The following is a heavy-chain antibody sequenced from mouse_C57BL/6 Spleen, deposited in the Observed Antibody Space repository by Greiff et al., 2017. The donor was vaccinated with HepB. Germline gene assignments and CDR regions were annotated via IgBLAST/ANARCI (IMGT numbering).Heavy chain of an antibody. CDR3: AKSYWDYYFDY. J-gene: IGHJ2*01. CDR1: GFSLTSHC. CDR2: IWRGGST. V-gene: IGHV2-5*01. D-gene: IGHD4-1*01. Sequence: QVQPPPLGPGLVPPLPSLSITCTGPGFSLTSHCLHRVRQSPGKGLVWRGVIWRGGSTVYNAAFMSRLSITKDNSKSQVFFKMNSLQADDTAIYYCAKSYWDYYFDYWGQGTTLTVSS.